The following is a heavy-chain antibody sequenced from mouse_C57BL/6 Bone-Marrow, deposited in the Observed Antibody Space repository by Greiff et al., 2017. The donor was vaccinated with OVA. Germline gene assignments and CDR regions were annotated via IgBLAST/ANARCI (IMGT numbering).Heavy chain of an antibody. CDR1: GFTFSDYY. CDR3: ARGDGGAY. V-gene: IGHV5-12*01. J-gene: IGHJ3*01. CDR2: ISNGGGST. D-gene: IGHD3-3*01. Sequence: EVQLVESGGGLVQPGGSLKLSCAASGFTFSDYYMYWVRQTPEKRLEWVAYISNGGGSTYYPDTVKGRFTISRDNAKNTLYLQMSRLKSEDTAMYYCARGDGGAYWGQGTLVTVSA.